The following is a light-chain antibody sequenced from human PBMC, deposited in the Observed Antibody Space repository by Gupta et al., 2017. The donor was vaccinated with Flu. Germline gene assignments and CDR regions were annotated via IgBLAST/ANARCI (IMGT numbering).Light chain of an antibody. CDR2: EDN. V-gene: IGLV3-10*01. CDR3: YSTDRSGDSWV. Sequence: GQTARITGFGDELTKKYVYWYQQQSGQAPMLVIYEDNKRPSGLPERVSGSTSGTMATLTITGAQADDEGDYYCYSTDRSGDSWVFGGGTKLTV. CDR1: ELTKKY. J-gene: IGLJ3*02.